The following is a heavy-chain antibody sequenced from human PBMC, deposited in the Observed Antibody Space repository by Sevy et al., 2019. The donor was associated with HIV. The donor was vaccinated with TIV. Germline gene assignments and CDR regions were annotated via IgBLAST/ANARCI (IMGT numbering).Heavy chain of an antibody. CDR1: GFTLDSYW. D-gene: IGHD6-13*01. J-gene: IGHJ4*02. CDR2: VKQDGSVK. Sequence: GGSLRLSCVASGFTLDSYWMSWVRQTPGKGLERVANVKQDGSVKYYVDSVKGRFTISRDNARNLVYLQMNSLRVDDTALYYCVRAIAAHDSFWGQGTLVTVSS. CDR3: VRAIAAHDSF. V-gene: IGHV3-7*01.